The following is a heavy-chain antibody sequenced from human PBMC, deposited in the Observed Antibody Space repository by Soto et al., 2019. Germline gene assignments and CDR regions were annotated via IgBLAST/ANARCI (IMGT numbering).Heavy chain of an antibody. D-gene: IGHD2-21*02. CDR1: GFTFSSYG. J-gene: IGHJ2*01. Sequence: QVQLVESGGGVVQPGRSLRLSCAASGFTFSSYGMHWVRQAPGKGLEWVAVISYDGSNKYYADSVKGRLTISRDNSKNTLYLQMNSLRAEDTAVYYCAKDSTVVVTAIGSWYFDLWGRGTLVTVSS. CDR2: ISYDGSNK. V-gene: IGHV3-30*18. CDR3: AKDSTVVVTAIGSWYFDL.